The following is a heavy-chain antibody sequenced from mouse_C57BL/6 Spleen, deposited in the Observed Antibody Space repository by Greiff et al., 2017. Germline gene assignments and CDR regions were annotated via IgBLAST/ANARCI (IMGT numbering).Heavy chain of an antibody. CDR3: ARGYSNWFAY. CDR1: GFNIKDYY. J-gene: IGHJ3*01. V-gene: IGHV14-2*01. D-gene: IGHD2-5*01. CDR2: IDPEDGET. Sequence: EVKLQESGAELVKPGASVKLSCTASGFNIKDYYIHWVKQRTEQGLEWIGRIDPEDGETKYAPKFPGKATITADTSSNTAYLQLSSLTSEDTAVYYCARGYSNWFAYWGQGTLVTVSA.